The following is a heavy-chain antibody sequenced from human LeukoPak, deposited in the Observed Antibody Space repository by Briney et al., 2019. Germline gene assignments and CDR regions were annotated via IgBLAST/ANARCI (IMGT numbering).Heavy chain of an antibody. Sequence: NPGGSLRLSCRTSGFTFGDYALSWFRQAPGKGLEWVGFIRSKSYGGTAEYAASVKGRFTISRDDSTRIAYLQMKSLKTEDTGVYYCGRAPRPVAWNWFDPWGQGTLVTVSS. J-gene: IGHJ5*02. CDR1: GFTFGDYA. V-gene: IGHV3-49*05. D-gene: IGHD2-15*01. CDR2: IRSKSYGGTA. CDR3: GRAPRPVAWNWFDP.